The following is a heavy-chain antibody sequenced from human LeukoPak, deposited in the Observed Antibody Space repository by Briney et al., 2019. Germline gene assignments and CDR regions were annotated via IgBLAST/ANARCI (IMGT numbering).Heavy chain of an antibody. V-gene: IGHV1-3*03. D-gene: IGHD1-26*01. CDR2: INAGNGNT. J-gene: IGHJ4*02. CDR1: GYTFTSYA. Sequence: ASVKVSCTASGYTFTSYAMHWVRQAPGQRLEWMGWINAGNGNTKYSQEFQGRVTITRDTSASTAYMDLSSLRSEDMAVYYCARSGPSGSYRYYFDYWGQGTLVTVSS. CDR3: ARSGPSGSYRYYFDY.